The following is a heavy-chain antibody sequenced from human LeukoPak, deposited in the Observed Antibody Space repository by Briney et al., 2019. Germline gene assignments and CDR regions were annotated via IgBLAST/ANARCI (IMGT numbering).Heavy chain of an antibody. D-gene: IGHD5-18*01. CDR2: IWYDGSNK. CDR1: EFTFSSYG. Sequence: PGRSLRLSCAASEFTFSSYGMHWVRQAPGKGLEWVAGIWYDGSNKYYADSVKGRFTISRDNSKNTLYLQMNSLRAEDTAVYYCARSVGYSYGLRHFDYWGQGTLVTVSS. J-gene: IGHJ4*02. V-gene: IGHV3-33*01. CDR3: ARSVGYSYGLRHFDY.